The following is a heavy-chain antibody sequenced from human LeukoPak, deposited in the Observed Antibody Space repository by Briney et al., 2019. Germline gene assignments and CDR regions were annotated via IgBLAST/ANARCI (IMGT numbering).Heavy chain of an antibody. Sequence: SETLSLTCAVYGGSFSGYYWSWIRQPPGKGLEWIGEINHSGSTNYNPSLKSRVTISVDTSKNQFSLKLTSVTAAETAVYYCARVRSTSINYYYYGMDVWGQGTTVTVSS. J-gene: IGHJ6*02. CDR1: GGSFSGYY. CDR2: INHSGST. V-gene: IGHV4-34*01. D-gene: IGHD2-2*01. CDR3: ARVRSTSINYYYYGMDV.